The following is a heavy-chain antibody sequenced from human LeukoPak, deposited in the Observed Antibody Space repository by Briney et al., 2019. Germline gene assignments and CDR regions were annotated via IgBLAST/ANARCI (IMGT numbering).Heavy chain of an antibody. Sequence: GASVKVSCKASGYTFTGYYVHWVRQAPGQGLEWMGRINPNSGGTNYAQKFQGRVTMTRDTSISTAYMELSRLRSDDTAVYYCARDLDRRIAAAGIDYWGQGTLVTVSS. V-gene: IGHV1-2*06. D-gene: IGHD6-13*01. CDR1: GYTFTGYY. CDR2: INPNSGGT. CDR3: ARDLDRRIAAAGIDY. J-gene: IGHJ4*02.